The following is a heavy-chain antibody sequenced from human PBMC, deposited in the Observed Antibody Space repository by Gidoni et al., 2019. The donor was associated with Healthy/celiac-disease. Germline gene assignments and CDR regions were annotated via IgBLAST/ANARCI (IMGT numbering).Heavy chain of an antibody. D-gene: IGHD1-7*01. Sequence: QVQLQESGPGLVKPSQTLSLTCTVSGGSISSGSYYWSWIRQPAGKGLERIGRIYTSGSTNYNPSLKSRVTISVDTSKNQFSLKLSSVTAADTAVYYCAREALELYYYYGMDVWGQGTTVTVSS. CDR2: IYTSGST. J-gene: IGHJ6*02. CDR1: GGSISSGSYY. CDR3: AREALELYYYYGMDV. V-gene: IGHV4-61*02.